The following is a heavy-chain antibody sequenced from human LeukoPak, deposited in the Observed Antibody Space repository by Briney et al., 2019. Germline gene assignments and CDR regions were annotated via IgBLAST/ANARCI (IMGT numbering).Heavy chain of an antibody. D-gene: IGHD6-19*01. V-gene: IGHV4-59*02. Sequence: SETLSLTCTVSGGSVSSDYWSWIRQSPGTGLEWIGYIYYPTTTNYNPSLKSRVTMSLDTSKNHFSPDLTSVTGADTAVYFCATGHSSGWFDYWGQGTLVTVSS. J-gene: IGHJ4*02. CDR3: ATGHSSGWFDY. CDR2: IYYPTTT. CDR1: GGSVSSDY.